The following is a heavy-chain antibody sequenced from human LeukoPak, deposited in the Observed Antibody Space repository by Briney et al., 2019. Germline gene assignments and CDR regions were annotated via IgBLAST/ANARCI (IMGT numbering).Heavy chain of an antibody. CDR1: GFTFSSYS. V-gene: IGHV3-48*04. D-gene: IGHD6-13*01. J-gene: IGHJ5*02. CDR3: ARLDYSSSWYNWFDP. CDR2: ISSSSSTI. Sequence: GGSLRLSCAASGFTFSSYSMNWVRQAPGKGLEWVSYISSSSSTIYYADSVKGRFTISRDNAKNSLYLQMNSLRAEDTAVYYCARLDYSSSWYNWFDPWGQGTLVTVSS.